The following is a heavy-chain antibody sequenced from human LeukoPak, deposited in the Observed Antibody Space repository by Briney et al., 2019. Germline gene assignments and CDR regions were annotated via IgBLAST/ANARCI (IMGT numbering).Heavy chain of an antibody. Sequence: GGSLRLSCAASGFTFSTYWMSWVRQAPGKGLEWVANIKQDGSEKYYLDSVKGRFTTSRDNAKDSLYLQMNGLRAEDTAVYYCARGCSGGAFDIWGQGTMVTVSS. CDR2: IKQDGSEK. CDR1: GFTFSTYW. J-gene: IGHJ3*02. V-gene: IGHV3-7*04. D-gene: IGHD2-15*01. CDR3: ARGCSGGAFDI.